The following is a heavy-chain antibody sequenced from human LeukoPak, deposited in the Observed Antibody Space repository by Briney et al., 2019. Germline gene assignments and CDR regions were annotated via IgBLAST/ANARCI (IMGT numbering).Heavy chain of an antibody. J-gene: IGHJ6*02. CDR1: GGSFSGYY. D-gene: IGHD2-8*01. V-gene: IGHV4-34*01. CDR3: ARTHIALMVYAMARYYYYYGMDV. Sequence: SETLSLTCAVYGGSFSGYYWSWIRQPPGKGLERIGEINHSGSTNYNPSLKSRVTISVDTSKNQFSLKLSSVTAADTAVYYCARTHIALMVYAMARYYYYYGMDVWGQGTTVTVSS. CDR2: INHSGST.